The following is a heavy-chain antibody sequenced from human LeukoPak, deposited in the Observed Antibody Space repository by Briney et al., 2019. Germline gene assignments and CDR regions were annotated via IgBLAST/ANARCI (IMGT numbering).Heavy chain of an antibody. J-gene: IGHJ4*02. CDR3: ARDTISTIDY. V-gene: IGHV1-46*01. CDR2: INPSGGST. Sequence: GASVKVSXKASGYTFTSYYMHWVRQAPGQGLEWIGIINPSGGSTSYAQKFQGRVTMTRDTSTSTVYMELSSLRSEDTAVYYCARDTISTIDYWGQGTLVTVSS. D-gene: IGHD2-21*01. CDR1: GYTFTSYY.